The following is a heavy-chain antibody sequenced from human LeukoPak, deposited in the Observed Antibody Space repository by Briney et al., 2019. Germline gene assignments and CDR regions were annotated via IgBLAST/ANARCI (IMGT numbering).Heavy chain of an antibody. J-gene: IGHJ4*02. Sequence: SETLSLTCTVSGGSIDSSSYYRGWIRQPPGKGLEWIGSVYSSGSTYYNPSLKSRVTISVDTSKNQFSLRLSSVTAADTAVYYCARENGDSSVGFDFWGQGTLVTVSS. V-gene: IGHV4-39*07. CDR2: VYSSGST. D-gene: IGHD3-22*01. CDR1: GGSIDSSSYY. CDR3: ARENGDSSVGFDF.